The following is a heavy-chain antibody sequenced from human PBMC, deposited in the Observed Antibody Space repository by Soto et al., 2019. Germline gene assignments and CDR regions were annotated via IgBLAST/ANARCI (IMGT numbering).Heavy chain of an antibody. Sequence: SETLSLTCTVSGGSISSSSYYWGWIRQPPGKGLEWIGSIYYSGSTNYNPSLKSRVTISVDTSKNQFSLKLSSVTAADTAVYYCAREGASSSWYNYYGMDVWGQGTTVTVSS. V-gene: IGHV4-39*07. D-gene: IGHD6-13*01. J-gene: IGHJ6*02. CDR2: IYYSGST. CDR1: GGSISSSSYY. CDR3: AREGASSSWYNYYGMDV.